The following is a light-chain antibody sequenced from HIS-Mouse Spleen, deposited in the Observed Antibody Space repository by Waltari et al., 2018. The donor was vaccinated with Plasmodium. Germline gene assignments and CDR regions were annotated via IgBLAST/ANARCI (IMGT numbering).Light chain of an antibody. CDR1: KLGDKD. CDR3: QAWDSSTAV. V-gene: IGLV3-1*01. J-gene: IGLJ3*02. CDR2: QDS. Sequence: SYELTQPPSVSVSPGTTASITCSGDKLGDKDDCVYQQKPGQAPVLVIYQDSKRPSGIPERFSGSNSGNTATLTISGTQAMDEADYYCQAWDSSTAVFGGGTKLTVL.